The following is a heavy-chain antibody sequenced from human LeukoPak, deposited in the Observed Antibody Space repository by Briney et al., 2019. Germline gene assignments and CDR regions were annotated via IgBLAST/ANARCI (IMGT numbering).Heavy chain of an antibody. D-gene: IGHD3-9*01. CDR2: ITGSGGNT. V-gene: IGHV3-23*01. CDR3: AKWGDYDVLTGYYVSDY. J-gene: IGHJ4*02. Sequence: GASLRLSCAASGFTFSNYAMSWVRQAPGKGLEWVSAITGSGGNTYYADSVKGRFTVSRDNSKNTVFLQMNSLRAEDTAVYYCAKWGDYDVLTGYYVSDYWGQGTLVTVSS. CDR1: GFTFSNYA.